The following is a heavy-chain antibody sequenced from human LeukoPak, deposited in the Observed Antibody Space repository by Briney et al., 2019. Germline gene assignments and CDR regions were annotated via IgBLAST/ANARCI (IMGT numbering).Heavy chain of an antibody. CDR1: GGSFSGYY. V-gene: IGHV4-34*01. D-gene: IGHD6-19*01. CDR3: ARIGRAGPRIAVAGRFPYYYGMDV. J-gene: IGHJ6*02. Sequence: SETLSLTCAVYGGSFSGYYWSWIRQPPGKGLEWIGEINHSGSTNYNPSLKSRVTISVDTSKNQFSLKLSFVTAADTAVYYCARIGRAGPRIAVAGRFPYYYGMDVWGQGTTVTVSS. CDR2: INHSGST.